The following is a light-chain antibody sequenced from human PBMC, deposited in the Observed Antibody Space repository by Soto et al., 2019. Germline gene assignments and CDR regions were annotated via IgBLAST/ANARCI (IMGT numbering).Light chain of an antibody. J-gene: IGKJ1*01. Sequence: DIQMTQSPYSLSASVGDRVTITCRASQSISDFLNWYQQKPGEAPKLLIYAASTLQSGVPSRFSGSGSGTDFTLTISSLEPEDFATYHCQQTYSTPPTFGQGTKVDNK. CDR1: QSISDF. CDR3: QQTYSTPPT. CDR2: AAS. V-gene: IGKV1-39*01.